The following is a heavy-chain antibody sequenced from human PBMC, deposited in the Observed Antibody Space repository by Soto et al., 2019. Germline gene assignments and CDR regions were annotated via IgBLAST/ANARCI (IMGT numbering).Heavy chain of an antibody. J-gene: IGHJ4*02. CDR1: GFTFDDYA. Sequence: EVQLVESGGGLVQPGRSLRLSCAASGFTFDDYAMHWVRQAPGKGLEWVSGISWNSGSIGYADSVKGRFTISRDNAKNSLYLQMNSLRAEDTALYYCAKDRDYGSGSYWNAGFDYWGQGTLVTVSS. CDR3: AKDRDYGSGSYWNAGFDY. CDR2: ISWNSGSI. D-gene: IGHD3-10*01. V-gene: IGHV3-9*01.